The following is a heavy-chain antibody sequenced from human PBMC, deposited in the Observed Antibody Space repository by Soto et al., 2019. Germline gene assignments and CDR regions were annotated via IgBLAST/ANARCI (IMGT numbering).Heavy chain of an antibody. Sequence: QVQLVESGGGVVQPGRSLRLSCAASGFTFSSYGMHWVRQAPGKGLEWVAVIWYDGSNKYYADSVKGRFTISRDNSKNPLYLQMYSLRAEDTAVYYCARETDSSSWYLSMHYWGQGTLVTVSS. CDR1: GFTFSSYG. D-gene: IGHD6-13*01. CDR3: ARETDSSSWYLSMHY. V-gene: IGHV3-33*01. J-gene: IGHJ4*02. CDR2: IWYDGSNK.